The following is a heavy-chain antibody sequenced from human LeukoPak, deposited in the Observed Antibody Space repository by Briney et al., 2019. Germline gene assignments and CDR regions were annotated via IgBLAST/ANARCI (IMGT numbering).Heavy chain of an antibody. V-gene: IGHV3-23*01. CDR3: AKDNGGGFDWFWDY. D-gene: IGHD3-9*01. CDR2: ISGSGGST. Sequence: GGSLRLSCAASGFTFSSYAMSWVRQAPGKGLEWVSAISGSGGSTYYADSVKGRFTISRDNSKNTLYLQMNSLRAEDTAVYYCAKDNGGGFDWFWDYWGQGTLVTVSS. CDR1: GFTFSSYA. J-gene: IGHJ4*02.